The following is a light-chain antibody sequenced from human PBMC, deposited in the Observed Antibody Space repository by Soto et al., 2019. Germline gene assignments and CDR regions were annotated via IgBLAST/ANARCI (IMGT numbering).Light chain of an antibody. CDR3: QQTYSTSWT. J-gene: IGKJ2*02. V-gene: IGKV1-39*01. Sequence: DIQMTQSPSSLSVSVGDRVTITCRASRSISRNLNWYQQKPGKAPKFLIYAASSLQSGVPSRFSGSGSGTDFTLTINNLQPEDFATYYCQQTYSTSWTFGQGTKLEIK. CDR2: AAS. CDR1: RSISRN.